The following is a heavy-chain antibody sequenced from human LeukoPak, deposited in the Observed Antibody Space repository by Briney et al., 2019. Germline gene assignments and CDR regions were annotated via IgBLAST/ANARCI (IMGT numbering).Heavy chain of an antibody. CDR2: ISSTGST. V-gene: IGHV4-4*07. Sequence: PSETLSLTCTVSSGSIRSDYWSWIRQPAGKGLEWIGRISSTGSTDYNPSLRGRVALSVDTSKNQFSLKLSSVTAADTAVFYCARDRGGPYFDLWGRGTLVTVSS. CDR1: SGSIRSDY. J-gene: IGHJ2*01. CDR3: ARDRGGPYFDL.